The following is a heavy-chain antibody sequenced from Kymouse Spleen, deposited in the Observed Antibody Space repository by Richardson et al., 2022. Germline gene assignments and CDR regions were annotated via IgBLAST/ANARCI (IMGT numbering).Heavy chain of an antibody. CDR3: ASQYSSSWYPFDY. J-gene: IGHJ4*02. V-gene: IGHV4-34*01. Sequence: QVQLQQWGAGLLKPSETLSLTCAVYGGSFSGYYWSWIRQPPGKGLEWIGEINHSGSTNYNPSLKSRVTISVDTSKNQFSLKLSSVTAADTAVYYCASQYSSSWYPFDYWGQGTLVTVSS. CDR2: INHSGST. CDR1: GGSFSGYY. D-gene: IGHD6-13*01.